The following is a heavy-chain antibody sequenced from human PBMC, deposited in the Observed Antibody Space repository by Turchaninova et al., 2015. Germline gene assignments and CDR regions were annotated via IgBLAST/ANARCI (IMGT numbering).Heavy chain of an antibody. CDR2: CYYSGST. V-gene: IGHV4-39*01. D-gene: IGHD6-19*01. CDR1: GSTTSSGCYY. Sequence: QLQLQESXXXLVXXSETLSLTXTFSGSTTSSGCYYWGWVRQPPGKGLDGIGSCYYSGSTSYNPSLKSRVTIAADTSKNQFSLKLSSVTAADTAVYYCARRYGSGWTFDYWGQGTLVTVSS. J-gene: IGHJ4*02. CDR3: ARRYGSGWTFDY.